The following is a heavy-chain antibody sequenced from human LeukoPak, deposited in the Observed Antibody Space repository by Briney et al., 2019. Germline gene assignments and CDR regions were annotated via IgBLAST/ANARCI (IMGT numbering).Heavy chain of an antibody. CDR1: GFTFSRSW. CDR3: AKSLDY. Sequence: GGSLRLSCVASGFTFSRSWMDWVRQAPGKGLEWVANIKEDGSQTYYVDSAKGRFTISRDNAKNSLYLQMDSLRVEDKAIYYCAKSLDYWGRGTLVTVSS. V-gene: IGHV3-7*01. CDR2: IKEDGSQT. J-gene: IGHJ4*02.